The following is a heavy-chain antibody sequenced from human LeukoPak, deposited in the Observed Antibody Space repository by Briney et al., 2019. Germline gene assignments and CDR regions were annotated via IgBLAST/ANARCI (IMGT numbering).Heavy chain of an antibody. D-gene: IGHD5-24*01. CDR2: IMQDGSEK. Sequence: GGSLRLSCAASGFTFSSYWMSWVRQAPGKGLEWVANIMQDGSEKYYVDSVKGRFTISRGNAKNSLCLQMNSLRAEDTAVYYCARTPPRRDCYNHRGYYFDYSGVGTLVTVSS. V-gene: IGHV3-7*01. CDR1: GFTFSSYW. J-gene: IGHJ4*02. CDR3: ARTPPRRDCYNHRGYYFDY.